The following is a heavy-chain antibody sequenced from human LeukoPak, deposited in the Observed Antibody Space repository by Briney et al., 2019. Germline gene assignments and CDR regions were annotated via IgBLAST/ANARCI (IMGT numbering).Heavy chain of an antibody. CDR3: ARGRDIYLWVNDAHFMDV. CDR2: INPSCGRT. Sequence: ASVKVSCKASGYTFTGYYMHWVRQAPGQGLEWMGLINPSCGRTTYAQKFQGRVTLTRDMSTRTVYMELSSLRSEDTAVYYCARGRDIYLWVNDAHFMDVWGKGTRVTVSS. V-gene: IGHV1-46*01. J-gene: IGHJ6*03. D-gene: IGHD5-24*01. CDR1: GYTFTGYY.